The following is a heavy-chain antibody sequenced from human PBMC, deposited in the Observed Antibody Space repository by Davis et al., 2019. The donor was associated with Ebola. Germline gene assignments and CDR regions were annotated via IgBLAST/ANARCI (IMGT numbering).Heavy chain of an antibody. V-gene: IGHV3-74*01. CDR1: GFTFSNAW. CDR3: ARGAVTTLLN. J-gene: IGHJ4*02. D-gene: IGHD4-17*01. Sequence: GESLKISCAASGFTFSNAWMNWVRQAPGKGLVWVSRINSDGSSTNYADSVKGRFTISRDNAKNTLYLQMNSLRAEDTAVYYCARGAVTTLLNWGQGTLVTVSS. CDR2: INSDGSST.